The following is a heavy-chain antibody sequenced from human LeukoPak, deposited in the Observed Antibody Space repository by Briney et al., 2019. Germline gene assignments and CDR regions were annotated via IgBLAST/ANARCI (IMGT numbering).Heavy chain of an antibody. J-gene: IGHJ4*02. Sequence: SETLSLTCTVSGGSISSSSYYWGWIRQPPGKGLEWIGEINHSGSTNYNPSLKSRVTISVDTSKNQFSLKLSSVTAADTAVYYCAITRGYGPTDFDYWGQGTLVTVSS. CDR3: AITRGYGPTDFDY. CDR1: GGSISSSSYY. V-gene: IGHV4-39*07. D-gene: IGHD5-18*01. CDR2: INHSGST.